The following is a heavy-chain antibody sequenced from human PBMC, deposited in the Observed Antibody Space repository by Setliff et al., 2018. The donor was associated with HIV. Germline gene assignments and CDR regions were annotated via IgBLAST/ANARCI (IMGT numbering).Heavy chain of an antibody. Sequence: AASVKVSCKASGYSFTDHYMHWVRQAPGQGLEWMGWINPRSGGTKYAQNFQGRVTMTRDTSITTAYMELSSLISDDTAVYYCAREERYYDGKGALDYWGQGMLVTV. CDR1: GYSFTDHY. J-gene: IGHJ4*02. CDR3: AREERYYDGKGALDY. D-gene: IGHD3-22*01. CDR2: INPRSGGT. V-gene: IGHV1-2*02.